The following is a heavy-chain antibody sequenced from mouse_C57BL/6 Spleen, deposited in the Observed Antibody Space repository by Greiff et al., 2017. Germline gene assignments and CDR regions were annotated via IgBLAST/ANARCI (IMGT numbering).Heavy chain of an antibody. CDR2: ISDGGSYT. D-gene: IGHD2-3*01. CDR1: GFTFSSYA. Sequence: EVQGVESGGGLVKPGGSLKLSCAASGFTFSSYAMSWVRQTPEKRLEWVATISDGGSYTYYPDNVKGRFTISRDNAKNNLYLQMSHLKSEDTAMYYCARAYDGYDVDYWGQGTTLTVSS. CDR3: ARAYDGYDVDY. V-gene: IGHV5-4*01. J-gene: IGHJ2*01.